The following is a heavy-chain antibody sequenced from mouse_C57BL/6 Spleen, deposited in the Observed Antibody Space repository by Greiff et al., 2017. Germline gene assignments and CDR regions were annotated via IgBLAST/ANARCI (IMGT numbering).Heavy chain of an antibody. V-gene: IGHV3-6*01. CDR3: AISAY. Sequence: DVKLQESGPGLVKPSQSLSLTCSVTGYSITSGYYWNWIRQFPGNKLEWMGYISYDGSNNYNPSLKNRISITRDTSKNQFFLKLNSVTTEDTATYYCAISAYWGQGTLVTVSA. J-gene: IGHJ3*01. CDR1: GYSITSGYY. CDR2: ISYDGSN.